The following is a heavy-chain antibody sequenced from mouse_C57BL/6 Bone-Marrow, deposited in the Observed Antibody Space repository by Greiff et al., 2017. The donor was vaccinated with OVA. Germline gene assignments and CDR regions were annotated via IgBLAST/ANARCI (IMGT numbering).Heavy chain of an antibody. V-gene: IGHV1-64*01. CDR3: ARDTTVVATDY. CDR2: IHPNSGST. CDR1: GYTFTSYW. Sequence: QVQLQQPGAELVKPGASVKLSCKASGYTFTSYWMHWVKQRPGQGLEWIGMIHPNSGSTNYNEKFKSKVTLTVDKSSSTAYMQLSSLTSEDSAVYYCARDTTVVATDYWGQGTTLTVSS. J-gene: IGHJ2*01. D-gene: IGHD1-1*01.